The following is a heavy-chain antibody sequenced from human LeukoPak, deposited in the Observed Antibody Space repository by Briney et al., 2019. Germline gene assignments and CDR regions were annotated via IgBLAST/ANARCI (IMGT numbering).Heavy chain of an antibody. CDR2: ILYSGTT. Sequence: KSSETLSLTCTVSGASVTSYYWNWIRQPPGKGLEWIGYILYSGTTNYNPSLNSRVTMSLDTSKNQFSLELSSVTAADTAVHYCARRIIARGLGQENWFDPWGQGILVTVSS. CDR1: GASVTSYY. V-gene: IGHV4-59*02. CDR3: ARRIIARGLGQENWFDP. D-gene: IGHD3-16*01. J-gene: IGHJ5*02.